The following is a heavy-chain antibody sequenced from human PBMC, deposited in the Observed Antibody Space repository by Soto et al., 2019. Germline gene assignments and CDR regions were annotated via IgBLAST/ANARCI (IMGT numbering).Heavy chain of an antibody. V-gene: IGHV4-59*12. Sequence: QVQLQESGPGLVKPSETLSLTCSVSGGSINSYYWSWLRQSPGRGVDWIGYIHYTGSTNYSPSLTRRVSISIDTSAGQFSVKLSSVLAADPAIYYCAIRQCYGSICCPYYFDICGRGSRVTVSS. CDR2: IHYTGST. J-gene: IGHJ2*01. CDR3: AIRQCYGSICCPYYFDI. D-gene: IGHD2-2*01. CDR1: GGSINSYY.